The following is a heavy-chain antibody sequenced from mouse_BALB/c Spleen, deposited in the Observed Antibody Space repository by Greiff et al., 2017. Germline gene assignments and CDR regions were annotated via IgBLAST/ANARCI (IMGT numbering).Heavy chain of an antibody. J-gene: IGHJ4*01. CDR1: GFTFSSFG. V-gene: IGHV5-17*02. CDR2: ISSGSSTI. D-gene: IGHD2-4*01. Sequence: EVNVVESGGGLVQPGGSRKLSCAASGFTFSSFGMHWVRQAPEKGLEWVAYISSGSSTIYYADTVKGRFTISRDNPKNTLFLQMTSLRSEDTAMYYCARERYDYDDYAMDYWGQGTSVTVSS. CDR3: ARERYDYDDYAMDY.